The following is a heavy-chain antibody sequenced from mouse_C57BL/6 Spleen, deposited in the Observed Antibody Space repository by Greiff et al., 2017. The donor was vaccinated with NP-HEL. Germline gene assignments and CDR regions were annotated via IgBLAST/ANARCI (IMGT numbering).Heavy chain of an antibody. V-gene: IGHV5-16*01. CDR2: INYDGSST. Sequence: DVQLVESEGGLVQPGSSMKLSCTASGFTFSDYYMAWVRQVPEKGLEWVANINYDGSSTYYLDSLKSRFIISRDNAKNILYLQMSSLKSEDTATYYCARDGENFPFDYWGQGTTLTVSS. CDR3: ARDGENFPFDY. J-gene: IGHJ2*01. CDR1: GFTFSDYY.